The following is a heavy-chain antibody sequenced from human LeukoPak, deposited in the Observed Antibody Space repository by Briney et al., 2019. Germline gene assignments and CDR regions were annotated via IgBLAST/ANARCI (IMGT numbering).Heavy chain of an antibody. Sequence: ASVKVSCKASGYTFTSYYMRWVRQAPGQGLEWMGIINPSGGSTSYAQKFQGRVTMTRDTSTSTVYMELSSLRSEDTAVYYCARDRGGCSSTSCYNYYYYYYGMDVWGQGTTVTVSS. V-gene: IGHV1-46*01. J-gene: IGHJ6*02. CDR1: GYTFTSYY. CDR3: ARDRGGCSSTSCYNYYYYYYGMDV. CDR2: INPSGGST. D-gene: IGHD2-2*02.